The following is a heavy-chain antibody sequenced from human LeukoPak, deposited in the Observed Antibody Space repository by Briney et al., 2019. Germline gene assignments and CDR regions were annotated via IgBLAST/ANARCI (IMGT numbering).Heavy chain of an antibody. J-gene: IGHJ4*02. D-gene: IGHD4-17*01. CDR1: GGSVSSGSYY. V-gene: IGHV4-61*01. CDR2: IYYSGST. CDR3: ARERYGDQTFDY. Sequence: PSETLSLTCTVSGGSVSSGSYYWSWIRQPPGKGLEWIGYIYYSGSTNYNPSLKSRVTISVDTSKNQFSLKLSSVTAADTAVYHCARERYGDQTFDYWGQGTLVTVSS.